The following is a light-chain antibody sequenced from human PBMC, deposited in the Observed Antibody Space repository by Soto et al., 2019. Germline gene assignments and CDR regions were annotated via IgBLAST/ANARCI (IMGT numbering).Light chain of an antibody. CDR2: GAS. CDR1: QSVSSN. CDR3: QQRSNWPIT. Sequence: EIVRTQSPATLSVSPGARATLSGRASQSVSSNLAWYQQKPGQAPSLLIYGASTRATGTPARFSGSGSGTDFTLTISRLEPEDFAVYYCQQRSNWPITVGQGTRLEIK. V-gene: IGKV3-15*01. J-gene: IGKJ5*01.